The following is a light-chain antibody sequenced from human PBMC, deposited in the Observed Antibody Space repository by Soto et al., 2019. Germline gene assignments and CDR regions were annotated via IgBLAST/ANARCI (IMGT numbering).Light chain of an antibody. V-gene: IGLV2-14*01. CDR1: RSDVGGFHY. Sequence: QSVLTQPASVSGSPGQSITISCPGTRSDVGGFHYVSWYQQHPDKAPQLMISEVSNRPSGVSNRFSGSKSGNTASLTISGLQTEVEADYYCSSYTRSSTVVFGGGTKLTGL. CDR2: EVS. J-gene: IGLJ3*02. CDR3: SSYTRSSTVV.